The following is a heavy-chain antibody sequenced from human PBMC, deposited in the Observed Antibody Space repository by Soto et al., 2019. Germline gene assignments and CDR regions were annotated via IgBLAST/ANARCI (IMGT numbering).Heavy chain of an antibody. CDR2: ISHGGST. J-gene: IGHJ4*02. V-gene: IGHV4-34*01. D-gene: IGHD3-16*01. CDR3: AVLIGGSNYFDF. CDR1: GGSFSGYY. Sequence: SETLSLTCAVQGGSFSGYYWSWIRQPPGKGLEWIGEISHGGSTSYSTSLKSRLTISQDTSKNQFSLSLSSVTAADTGVYYCAVLIGGSNYFDFWGQGVLVTVSS.